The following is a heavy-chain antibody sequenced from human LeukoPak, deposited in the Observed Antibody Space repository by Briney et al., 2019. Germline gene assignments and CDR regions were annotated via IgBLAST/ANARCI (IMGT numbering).Heavy chain of an antibody. CDR1: GYTFSSYD. CDR2: MNPNSGHT. D-gene: IGHD1-26*01. J-gene: IGHJ4*02. CDR3: ARSIVGVRKRNDY. Sequence: ASVKVSCKASGYTFSSYDIIWVRQASGQGLEWMGWMNPNSGHTGYAQRFQGRVTMTRSTSISTAYMELTSLTSEDSAVYYCARSIVGVRKRNDYWGQGTLVTVSS. V-gene: IGHV1-8*01.